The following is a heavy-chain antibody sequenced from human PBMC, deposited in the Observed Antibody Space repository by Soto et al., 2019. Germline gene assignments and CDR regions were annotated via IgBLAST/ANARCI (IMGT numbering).Heavy chain of an antibody. CDR1: GFIFSDSA. V-gene: IGHV3-73*01. CDR2: IRSKANSYTT. Sequence: PGGSLRLSCAASGFIFSDSAIHWVRQASGKGLEWVGRIRSKANSYTTEYAASVQGRFTISRDDSKNTAYLQMDRLKTEDTALYYCAKDLGSGWSNLDHWGQGTLVTVSS. CDR3: AKDLGSGWSNLDH. D-gene: IGHD6-19*01. J-gene: IGHJ4*02.